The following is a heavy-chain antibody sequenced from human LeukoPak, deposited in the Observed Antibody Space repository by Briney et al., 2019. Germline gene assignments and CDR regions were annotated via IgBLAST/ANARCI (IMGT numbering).Heavy chain of an antibody. Sequence: GGSLRLSCAVSGFTFSDYYMSWIRQAPGKGLEWVSYISGSGNTVYYADSVRGRFTVSRDNAENSLYLQMNSLRADDTAVFYCAGGSGSYRNDYWGQGTLVTASS. D-gene: IGHD1-26*01. V-gene: IGHV3-11*04. CDR2: ISGSGNTV. CDR1: GFTFSDYY. J-gene: IGHJ4*02. CDR3: AGGSGSYRNDY.